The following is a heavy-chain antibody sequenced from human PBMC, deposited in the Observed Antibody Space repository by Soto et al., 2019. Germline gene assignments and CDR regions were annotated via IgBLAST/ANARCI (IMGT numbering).Heavy chain of an antibody. V-gene: IGHV3-48*02. CDR1: GFTFSSYS. J-gene: IGHJ4*02. CDR3: ARDGTIRFWSGYHGDY. CDR2: ISSSSSTI. Sequence: EVQLVESGGGLVQPGGSLRLSCAASGFTFSSYSMNWVRQAPGKGLEWVSYISSSSSTIYYADSVKGRFTISRDNDKNSLYLQMNSLRDEDTAVYYCARDGTIRFWSGYHGDYWGQGTLVTVSS. D-gene: IGHD3-3*01.